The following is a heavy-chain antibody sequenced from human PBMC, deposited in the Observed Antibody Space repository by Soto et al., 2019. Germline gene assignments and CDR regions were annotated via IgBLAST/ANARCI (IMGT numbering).Heavy chain of an antibody. J-gene: IGHJ4*02. CDR2: MSGSSSTT. Sequence: GGSLRLSCATSGLTFSNYAMSWVRQAPGGRLEWVSSMSGSSSTTYYADSVKGRFTISRDRSKNALYLQMSSLRAEDTALYYCAKNKERELPRVIDFWGQGNLVTVSS. CDR1: GLTFSNYA. V-gene: IGHV3-23*01. D-gene: IGHD1-7*01. CDR3: AKNKERELPRVIDF.